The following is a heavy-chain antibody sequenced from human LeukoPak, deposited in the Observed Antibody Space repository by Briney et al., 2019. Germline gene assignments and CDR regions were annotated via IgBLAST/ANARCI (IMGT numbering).Heavy chain of an antibody. J-gene: IGHJ4*02. CDR1: GFVLSDYG. Sequence: PGGSLRLSCAASGFVLSDYGMHWVRQAPGKGLEWVAFVRSDGSNEYYVGSVKGRFTISRDKSKNTLYLQMNSLRVEDTAVYSCAKESDSGYHSEGPKNWGLGTLVTVSS. V-gene: IGHV3-30*02. D-gene: IGHD5-12*01. CDR2: VRSDGSNE. CDR3: AKESDSGYHSEGPKN.